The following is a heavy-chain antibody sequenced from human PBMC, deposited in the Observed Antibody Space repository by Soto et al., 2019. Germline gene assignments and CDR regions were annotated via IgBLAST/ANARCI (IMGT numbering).Heavy chain of an antibody. J-gene: IGHJ6*02. CDR2: IKSKTDGGTT. V-gene: IGHV3-15*07. CDR1: GFTFSNAW. CDR3: TTDPDRYDSSGYYYVRHYGMDV. Sequence: GGSLRLSCAASGFTFSNAWMNWVRQAPGKGLEWVGRIKSKTDGGTTDYAAPVKGRFTISRDDSKNTLYLQMNSLKTEDTAVYYCTTDPDRYDSSGYYYVRHYGMDVWGQGTTVTVSS. D-gene: IGHD3-22*01.